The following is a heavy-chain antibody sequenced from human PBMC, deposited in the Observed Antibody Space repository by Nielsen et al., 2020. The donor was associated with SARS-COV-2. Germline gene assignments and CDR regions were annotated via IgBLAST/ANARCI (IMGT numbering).Heavy chain of an antibody. J-gene: IGHJ4*02. CDR3: ARDRGGQWPVSFDY. D-gene: IGHD6-19*01. CDR2: ISSSSYI. CDR1: GFTFSSYS. Sequence: GESLKISCAASGFTFSSYSMNWVRQAPGKGLEWVSSISSSSYIYYADSVKGRFTISRDNAKNSLYLQMNSLRAEDTAVYYCARDRGGQWPVSFDYWGQGTLVTVSS. V-gene: IGHV3-21*01.